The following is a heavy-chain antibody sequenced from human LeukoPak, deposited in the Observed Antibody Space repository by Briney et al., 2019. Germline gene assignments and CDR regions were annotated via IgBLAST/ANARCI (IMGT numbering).Heavy chain of an antibody. CDR3: ARVIPGGFDF. CDR1: GGSVTGDY. Sequence: SETLSLTCTVSGGSVTGDYWTWIRQPPGKGLEWIGYIYYTGSTNYNPSLKSRVTMSVDTSKSQFSLKLRSVTAADTAVYYCARVIPGGFDFWGQGTLVTVSS. J-gene: IGHJ4*02. V-gene: IGHV4-59*08. CDR2: IYYTGST. D-gene: IGHD3-16*01.